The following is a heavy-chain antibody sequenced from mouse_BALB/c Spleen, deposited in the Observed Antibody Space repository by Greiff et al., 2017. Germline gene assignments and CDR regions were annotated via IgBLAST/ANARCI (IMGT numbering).Heavy chain of an antibody. Sequence: LVESGAELVRPGTSVKVSCKASGYAFTNYLIEWVKQRPGQGLEWIGVINPGSGGTNYNEKFKGKATLTADKSSSTAYMQLSSLTSDDSAVYFCARRDYGYDWCAYGGQGTLVTVSA. V-gene: IGHV1-54*03. J-gene: IGHJ3*01. CDR1: GYAFTNYL. CDR3: ARRDYGYDWCAY. CDR2: INPGSGGT. D-gene: IGHD2-2*01.